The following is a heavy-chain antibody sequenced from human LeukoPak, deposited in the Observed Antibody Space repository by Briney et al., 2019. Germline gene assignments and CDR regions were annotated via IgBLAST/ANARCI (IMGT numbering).Heavy chain of an antibody. CDR3: ARDQRYYDSSGYYGALDAFDI. J-gene: IGHJ3*02. CDR1: GGSISNYY. Sequence: SETLSLTCTVSGGSISNYYWNWIRQPPGKGLEWIGYIYYSGTTNYNPSLKSRVSMSVDTSKNQFSLKLSSVTAADTAVYYCARDQRYYDSSGYYGALDAFDIWGQGTMVTVSS. D-gene: IGHD3-22*01. CDR2: IYYSGTT. V-gene: IGHV4-59*12.